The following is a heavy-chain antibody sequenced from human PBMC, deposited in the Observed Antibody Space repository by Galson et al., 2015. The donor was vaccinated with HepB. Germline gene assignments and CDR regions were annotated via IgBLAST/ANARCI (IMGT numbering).Heavy chain of an antibody. J-gene: IGHJ6*02. Sequence: LSLTCTVSGGSISSSSYYWGWLRQPPGKGLEWIGSIYYSGSTYYNPSLKSRVTISVDTSKNQFSLKLSSVTAADTAVYYCARGDYAYYYAMDVWGQGTTVTVSS. D-gene: IGHD4-17*01. CDR1: GGSISSSSYY. V-gene: IGHV4-39*01. CDR2: IYYSGST. CDR3: ARGDYAYYYAMDV.